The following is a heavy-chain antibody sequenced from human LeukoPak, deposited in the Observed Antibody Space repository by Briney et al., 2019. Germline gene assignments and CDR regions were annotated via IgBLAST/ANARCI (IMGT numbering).Heavy chain of an antibody. V-gene: IGHV3-23*01. J-gene: IGHJ6*02. CDR3: ANPPLQTVTPRPKNYYYGMDV. Sequence: PGGSLRLSCAASGFTFSSYAMSWVRQAPGKGLEWVSAISGSSGSTYYGDSVKGRFTISRDNSKNTLYLQMNSVRAEETAVYYCANPPLQTVTPRPKNYYYGMDVWGQGTTVTVSS. CDR2: ISGSSGST. D-gene: IGHD4-17*01. CDR1: GFTFSSYA.